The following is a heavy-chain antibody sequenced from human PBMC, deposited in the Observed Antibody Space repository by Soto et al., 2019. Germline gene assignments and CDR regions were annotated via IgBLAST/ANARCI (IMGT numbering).Heavy chain of an antibody. Sequence: PXESLNLSWQFSVYRFTSYVISLVRQMPGKGLEWMGRIDPSDSYTNYSPSFQGHVTISADKSISTAYLQWSSLKASDTAMYYCARLGGSNSWRGRGMDVWGQGTTVTVSS. J-gene: IGHJ6*02. CDR3: ARLGGSNSWRGRGMDV. CDR1: VYRFTSYV. V-gene: IGHV5-10-1*01. D-gene: IGHD2-2*01. CDR2: IDPSDSYT.